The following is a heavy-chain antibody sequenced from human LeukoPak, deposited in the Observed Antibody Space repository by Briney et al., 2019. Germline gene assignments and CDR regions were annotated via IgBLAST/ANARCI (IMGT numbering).Heavy chain of an antibody. V-gene: IGHV3-30-3*01. CDR1: GFTFSSYA. CDR2: VSYDGSNK. Sequence: GGSLRLSCAASGFTFSSYAMHWVRQAPGKGLEWVAVVSYDGSNKYYADSVKGRFTISRDNSKNTLYLQMNSLRAEDTAVYYCASAITMIVGEGDYWGQGTLVTVSS. CDR3: ASAITMIVGEGDY. D-gene: IGHD3-22*01. J-gene: IGHJ4*02.